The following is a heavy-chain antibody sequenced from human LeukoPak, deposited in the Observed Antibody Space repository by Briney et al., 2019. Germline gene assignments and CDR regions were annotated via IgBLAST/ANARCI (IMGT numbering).Heavy chain of an antibody. CDR2: INHSGST. CDR3: ARSGRIQLWLPLDY. Sequence: SETVSLTCTVSVGTISSDYHNWSWIRQPPGRGLELIGEINHSGSTNYNPSLKSRVTISVDTSKNQFSLKLSSVTAADTAVYYCARSGRIQLWLPLDYWGQGTLVTVSP. V-gene: IGHV4-39*07. CDR1: VGTISSDYHN. J-gene: IGHJ4*02. D-gene: IGHD5-18*01.